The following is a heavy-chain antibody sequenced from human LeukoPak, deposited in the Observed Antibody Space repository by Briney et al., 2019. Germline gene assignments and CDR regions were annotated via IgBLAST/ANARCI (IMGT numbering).Heavy chain of an antibody. D-gene: IGHD7-27*01. J-gene: IGHJ4*02. V-gene: IGHV3-11*06. CDR2: ISTSSSYI. CDR1: GFTFSDYY. CDR3: AREEGGKLGIDYYFDY. Sequence: GGSLRLSCAASGFTFSDYYMSWIRQAPGKGLAWVSSISTSSSYIYYADSVKGRFTISRDNARNSLYLQMNSLRAEDTAVYYCAREEGGKLGIDYYFDYWGQGTLVTVSS.